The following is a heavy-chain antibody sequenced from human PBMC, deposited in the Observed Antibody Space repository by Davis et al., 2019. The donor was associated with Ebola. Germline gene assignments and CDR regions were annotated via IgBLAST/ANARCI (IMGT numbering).Heavy chain of an antibody. CDR1: GYTFTSYD. Sequence: ASVKVSCKASGYTFTSYDINWVRQATGQGLEWMGWMNPNSGNTGYAQKFQGRVTMTRNTSISTAYMELSSLRSEDTAVYYCARGKDFWSGYTGDYYGMDVWGQGTTVTVSS. CDR2: MNPNSGNT. CDR3: ARGKDFWSGYTGDYYGMDV. D-gene: IGHD3-3*01. V-gene: IGHV1-8*01. J-gene: IGHJ6*02.